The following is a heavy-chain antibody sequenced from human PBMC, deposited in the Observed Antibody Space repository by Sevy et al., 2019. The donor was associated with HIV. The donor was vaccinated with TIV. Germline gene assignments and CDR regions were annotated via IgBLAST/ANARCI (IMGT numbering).Heavy chain of an antibody. CDR1: GFTFGDYA. CDR2: IRSKDYGGAT. CDR3: TRGYYYDSSGYSDY. J-gene: IGHJ4*02. V-gene: IGHV3-49*03. D-gene: IGHD3-22*01. Sequence: GGSLRRSCTGSGFTFGDYAMSWFRQAPGMGLEWVGFIRSKDYGGATEYARAVKGRFTSSRDDSKSIADLQMNSLKTGDTAVYYCTRGYYYDSSGYSDYWGQGTLVTVSS.